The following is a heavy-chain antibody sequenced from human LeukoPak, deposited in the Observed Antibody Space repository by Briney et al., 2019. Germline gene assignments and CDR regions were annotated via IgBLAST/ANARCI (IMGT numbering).Heavy chain of an antibody. CDR2: IYGTGST. CDR1: GGSISTPGYY. Sequence: PSETLSLTCTVSGGSISTPGYYWGWIRQPPGKGLEWVGYIYGTGSTNYNPSLKSRVTISVDTFKNQFSLKLRSVTAADTAVYYCARGPYGSGWSDNWGQGTLVTVSS. V-gene: IGHV4-61*08. J-gene: IGHJ4*02. CDR3: ARGPYGSGWSDN. D-gene: IGHD6-19*01.